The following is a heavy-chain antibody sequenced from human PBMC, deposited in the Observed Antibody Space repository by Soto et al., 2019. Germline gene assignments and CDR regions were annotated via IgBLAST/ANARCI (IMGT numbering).Heavy chain of an antibody. CDR2: IDPSDSYT. Sequence: EVQLVQSGAEVKKPGESLRISCKGSGYSFTNYWITWVRQTPGTGLEWMGRIDPSDSYTSYSPSFQGHVTISTDKSISTAYLQWSSLRASDTAIYYCASRMDSGFGGMNVWGQGTTVTVSS. CDR3: ASRMDSGFGGMNV. J-gene: IGHJ6*02. D-gene: IGHD6-19*01. V-gene: IGHV5-10-1*01. CDR1: GYSFTNYW.